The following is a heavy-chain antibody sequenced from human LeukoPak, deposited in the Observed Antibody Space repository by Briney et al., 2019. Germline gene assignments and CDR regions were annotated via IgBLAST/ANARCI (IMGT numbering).Heavy chain of an antibody. CDR2: IIPIFGTA. V-gene: IGHV1-69*13. Sequence: SVTVSCTASGGTFISYAISWVRQAPGQGLEWMGGIIPIFGTANYAQKFQGRVTITADESTSTAYMELSSLRSEDTAVYYCARDPFGVVISDYYYYGMDVWGQGTTVTVSS. CDR1: GGTFISYA. CDR3: ARDPFGVVISDYYYYGMDV. J-gene: IGHJ6*02. D-gene: IGHD3-3*01.